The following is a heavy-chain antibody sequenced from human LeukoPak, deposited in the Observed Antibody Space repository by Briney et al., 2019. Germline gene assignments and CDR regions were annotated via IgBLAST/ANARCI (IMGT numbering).Heavy chain of an antibody. V-gene: IGHV3-23*01. CDR2: IASSGRNT. CDR1: GFNFNDAA. Sequence: GGSLRLSCAASGFNFNDAAMTWVRQAPGKGLEWVSPIASSGRNTYYTDSVRGRFTISRDNSKKTLSLQMNSLRVEDTAIYYCAKDIQLSAWGLGTMVTVSS. J-gene: IGHJ3*01. CDR3: AKDIQLSA. D-gene: IGHD5-24*01.